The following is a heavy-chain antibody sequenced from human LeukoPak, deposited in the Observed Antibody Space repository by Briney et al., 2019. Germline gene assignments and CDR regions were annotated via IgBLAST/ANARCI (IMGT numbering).Heavy chain of an antibody. Sequence: SETLSLTCAVSGYSISSGYYWGWIRQPPGKGLEWIGSIYHSGSTYYNPSLKSRVTISVDTSKNQFSLKLSSVTAADTAVYYCARHGIVVVLAAIVFDPWGQGTLVTVSS. CDR3: ARHGIVVVLAAIVFDP. J-gene: IGHJ5*02. CDR1: GYSISSGYY. D-gene: IGHD2-2*01. CDR2: IYHSGST. V-gene: IGHV4-38-2*01.